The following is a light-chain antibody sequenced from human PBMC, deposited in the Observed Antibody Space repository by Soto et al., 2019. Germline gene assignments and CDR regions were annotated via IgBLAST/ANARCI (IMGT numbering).Light chain of an antibody. Sequence: DIQMTQSPSTLSTSVGDRVSITCRASESISRSLSSCHQKPGNVPNLLIYHASSLDSTVPSRLRCSGSGTEFTLTISGVQPDDFATYFRQHYNSYSTFGQGTKVDIK. CDR3: QHYNSYST. V-gene: IGKV1-5*01. CDR2: HAS. J-gene: IGKJ1*01. CDR1: ESISRS.